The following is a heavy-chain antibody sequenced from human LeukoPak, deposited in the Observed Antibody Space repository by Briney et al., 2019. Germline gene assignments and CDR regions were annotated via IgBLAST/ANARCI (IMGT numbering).Heavy chain of an antibody. V-gene: IGHV3-43D*03. CDR1: RFTFDDYS. CDR3: AKDGMSGWYIEY. Sequence: GGSLRLSCAASRFTFDDYSIHWVRQAPAKGLEWVSLISWGGCSTYYADSVKGRFTISRDSSKNSLYLQMNSLIAEDTALYYCAKDGMSGWYIEYWGQGTLVTVSS. D-gene: IGHD6-19*01. CDR2: ISWGGCST. J-gene: IGHJ4*02.